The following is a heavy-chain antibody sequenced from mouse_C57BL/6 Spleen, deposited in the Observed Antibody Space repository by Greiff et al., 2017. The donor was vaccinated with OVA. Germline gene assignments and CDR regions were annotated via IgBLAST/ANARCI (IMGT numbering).Heavy chain of an antibody. D-gene: IGHD1-1*01. V-gene: IGHV5-16*01. CDR1: GFTFSDYY. J-gene: IGHJ2*01. CDR2: INYDGSST. CDR3: ARDSYYGSSRFDY. Sequence: DVHLVESEGGLVQPGSSMKLSCTASGFTFSDYYMAWVRQVPEKGLEWVANINYDGSSTYYLDSLKSRFIISRDNAKNILYLQMSSLKSEDTATYYCARDSYYGSSRFDYWGQGTTLTVSS.